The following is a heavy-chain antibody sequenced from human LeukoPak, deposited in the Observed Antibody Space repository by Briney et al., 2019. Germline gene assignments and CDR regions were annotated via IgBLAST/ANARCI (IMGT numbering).Heavy chain of an antibody. Sequence: GGSLRLSCAASGFTFSSYSMNWVRQAPGKGLEWVSSISSSSSYIYSADSVKGRFTISRDNAKNSLYLQMNSLRAEDTAVYYCARDQGGGYSYGWQSFDYWGQGTLVTVSS. D-gene: IGHD5-18*01. CDR1: GFTFSSYS. J-gene: IGHJ4*02. V-gene: IGHV3-21*01. CDR3: ARDQGGGYSYGWQSFDY. CDR2: ISSSSSYI.